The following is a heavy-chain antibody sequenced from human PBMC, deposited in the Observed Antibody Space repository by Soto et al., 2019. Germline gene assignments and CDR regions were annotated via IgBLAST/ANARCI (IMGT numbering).Heavy chain of an antibody. V-gene: IGHV1-18*04. CDR2: ISPYSGNT. J-gene: IGHJ6*02. CDR1: GYTFTRDN. CDR3: ARDKQERLFYYCYGLDV. D-gene: IGHD1-1*01. Sequence: VLVKVSCTASGYTFTRDNISWVRKATGQGLEWMGWISPYSGNTDYAQNLQGRVTMTTDTLTSTAYMELRSLRSDDAAVYYCARDKQERLFYYCYGLDVWGQGTTVTVSS.